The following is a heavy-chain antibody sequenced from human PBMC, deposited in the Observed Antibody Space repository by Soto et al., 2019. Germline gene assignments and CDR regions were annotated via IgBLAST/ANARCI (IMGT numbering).Heavy chain of an antibody. J-gene: IGHJ6*02. CDR1: GFTFSSYA. V-gene: IGHV3-30-3*01. CDR2: ISYDGSNK. CDR3: ARDQAESRFLEWAQNYYYYGMDV. Sequence: PGGSLRLSCAASGFTFSSYAMHWVRQAPGKGLEWVAVISYDGSNKYYADSVKGRFTISRDNSKNTLYLQMNSLRAEDTAVYYCARDQAESRFLEWAQNYYYYGMDVWGQGTTVTVSS. D-gene: IGHD3-3*01.